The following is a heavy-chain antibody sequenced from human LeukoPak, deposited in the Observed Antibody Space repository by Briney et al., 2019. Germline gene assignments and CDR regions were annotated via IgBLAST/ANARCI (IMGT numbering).Heavy chain of an antibody. CDR2: ISSSSSYI. J-gene: IGHJ5*02. V-gene: IGHV3-21*01. CDR3: ARGDTAMARRAHWFDP. Sequence: GGSLRLSCAASGFTFSSYSMNWVRQAPGKGLEWVSSISSSSSYIYYADSVKGRFTISRDNAKNSLYLHMNSLRAEDTAVYYCARGDTAMARRAHWFDPWGQGTLVTVSS. D-gene: IGHD5-18*01. CDR1: GFTFSSYS.